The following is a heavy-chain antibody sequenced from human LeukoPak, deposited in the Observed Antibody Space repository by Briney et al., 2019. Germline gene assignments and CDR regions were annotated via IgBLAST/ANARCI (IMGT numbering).Heavy chain of an antibody. Sequence: PGGSLRLSCVASGFTFSSNGMHWVRQAPGKGLEWVAVILKDGSTTYYVDSVKGRFTISRDNSKNTLYLQMNSLRVEDTAVYYCAKWSLTTWGYFDYWGQGSLVTVSS. J-gene: IGHJ4*02. CDR3: AKWSLTTWGYFDY. CDR1: GFTFSSNG. CDR2: ILKDGSTT. D-gene: IGHD1-14*01. V-gene: IGHV3-30*18.